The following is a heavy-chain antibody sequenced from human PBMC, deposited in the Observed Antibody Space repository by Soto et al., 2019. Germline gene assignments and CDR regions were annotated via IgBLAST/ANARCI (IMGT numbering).Heavy chain of an antibody. CDR1: GGTFSSYA. CDR3: ARGDYYDSSGYPFHYFDY. CDR2: IIPIFGTA. V-gene: IGHV1-69*01. Sequence: QVQLVQSGAEVKKPGSSVKVSCKASGGTFSSYAISWVRQAPGQGLEWMGGIIPIFGTANYAQKFQGRVTITADESTSTAYMELSILRSEDTAVYYCARGDYYDSSGYPFHYFDYWGQGTLVTVSS. J-gene: IGHJ4*02. D-gene: IGHD3-22*01.